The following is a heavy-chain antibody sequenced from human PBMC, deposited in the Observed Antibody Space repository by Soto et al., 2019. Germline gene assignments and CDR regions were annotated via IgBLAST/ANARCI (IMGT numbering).Heavy chain of an antibody. V-gene: IGHV1-69*13. CDR1: GGTFSSYA. CDR2: IIPIFGTA. J-gene: IGHJ4*02. Sequence: AASVKVSCKASGGTFSSYAISWVRQAPGQGLEWMGGIIPIFGTANYAQKFQGRVTITADESTSTAYMELSSLRSEDTAVYYCARGIASGSYSGDYWGQGTLVTVSS. CDR3: ARGIASGSYSGDY. D-gene: IGHD1-26*01.